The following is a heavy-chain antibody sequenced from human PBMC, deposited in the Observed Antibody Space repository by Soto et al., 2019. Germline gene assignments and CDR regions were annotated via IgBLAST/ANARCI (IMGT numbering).Heavy chain of an antibody. CDR2: MYVRGRG. D-gene: IGHD6-19*01. V-gene: IGHV4-4*07. Sequence: QVQLQESGPGLVKSSETLSLTCSVSGGPITGSYLSWIRQPVGKGLEWIGRMYVRGRGDYNPSLKRRVTMSIDTSKNQFSLKVKSVTAADTAVYYCARSAIMGIEVAGHFDSWGQGALVSVSS. CDR3: ARSAIMGIEVAGHFDS. CDR1: GGPITGSY. J-gene: IGHJ4*02.